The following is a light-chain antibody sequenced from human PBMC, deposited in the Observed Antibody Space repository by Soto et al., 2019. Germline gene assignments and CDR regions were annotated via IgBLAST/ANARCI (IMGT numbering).Light chain of an antibody. J-gene: IGKJ1*01. CDR3: QQANGDPWT. CDR2: GAS. CDR1: HDVRSG. Sequence: DIQMTQSPSSVSASVGDRVTISCRASHDVRSGLAWYQQKPGKAPNLLIYGASTLQSGVPSRFSGSGSGTDFTLTISSLQPEDFATYYCQQANGDPWTFGQGTKVEIK. V-gene: IGKV1-12*02.